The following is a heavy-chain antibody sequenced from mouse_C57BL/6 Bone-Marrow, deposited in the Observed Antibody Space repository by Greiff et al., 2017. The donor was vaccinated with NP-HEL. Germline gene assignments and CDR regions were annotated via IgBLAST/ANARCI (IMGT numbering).Heavy chain of an antibody. CDR2: IYPRSGNT. Sequence: QVQLQQSGAELARPGASVKLSCKASGYTFTSYGISWVKQRTGQGLEWIGEIYPRSGNTYYNEKFKGKATLTADKSSSTAYMELRSLTSEDSAVYFCARDDWAWLAYWGQGTLVTVSA. D-gene: IGHD4-1*01. V-gene: IGHV1-81*01. CDR3: ARDDWAWLAY. CDR1: GYTFTSYG. J-gene: IGHJ3*01.